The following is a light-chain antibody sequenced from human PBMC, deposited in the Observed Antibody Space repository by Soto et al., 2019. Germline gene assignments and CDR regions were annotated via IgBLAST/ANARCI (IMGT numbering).Light chain of an antibody. CDR2: DAS. Sequence: EIVLTQSPATLSLSPGERATLSCRASQSVSSYLAWYQQKPGQAPRLLIYDASNRATGIPARFSGSGSGTGFRLTRSSVEPEEFAVYYGQQRGDWPPIFTFGPGSKVDIK. J-gene: IGKJ3*01. CDR1: QSVSSY. V-gene: IGKV3-11*01. CDR3: QQRGDWPPIFT.